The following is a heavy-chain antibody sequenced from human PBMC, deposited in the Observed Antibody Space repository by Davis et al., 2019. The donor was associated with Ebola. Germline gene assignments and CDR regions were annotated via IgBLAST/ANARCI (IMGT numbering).Heavy chain of an antibody. Sequence: GESLKISCAASGFTFSSYAMHWVRQAPGKGLEWVAVISYDGSNKYYADSVKGRFTISRDNSKNTLYLQMNSLRAEDTAVYYCARAQTLTTSDAFDIWGQGTMVTVSS. CDR3: ARAQTLTTSDAFDI. V-gene: IGHV3-30*04. CDR1: GFTFSSYA. J-gene: IGHJ3*02. D-gene: IGHD4-11*01. CDR2: ISYDGSNK.